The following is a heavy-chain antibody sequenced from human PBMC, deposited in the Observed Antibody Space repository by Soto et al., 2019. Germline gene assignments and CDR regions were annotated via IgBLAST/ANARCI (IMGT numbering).Heavy chain of an antibody. D-gene: IGHD2-15*01. CDR1: GFTFISYG. J-gene: IGHJ4*02. CDR2: MSYDGRDK. V-gene: IGHV3-30*18. CDR3: AKARSGSWHEGSYFDN. Sequence: QVQLVESGGGVVQPGRSLRLSCAASGFTFISYGMHWVRQAPGKGLEWLAGMSYDGRDKYYADSVRGRFTISRDNSKNTVYLQLNSLRVEDTAVYYCAKARSGSWHEGSYFDNWGQGTLVTVSS.